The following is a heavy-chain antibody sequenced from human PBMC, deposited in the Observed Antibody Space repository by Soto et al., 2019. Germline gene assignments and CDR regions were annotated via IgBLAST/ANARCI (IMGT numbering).Heavy chain of an antibody. V-gene: IGHV3-11*01. J-gene: IGHJ4*02. CDR1: GFTFSDYY. CDR2: ISGSGSTT. Sequence: GGSLRLSCTASGFTFSDYYMSWIRQAPGKGLEWLAYISGSGSTTYYTDSVKGRSAISRDNARTSLYLQINSLRVEDSAVYYCARSSLTYFEFWGQGTLVTV. CDR3: ARSSLTYFEF.